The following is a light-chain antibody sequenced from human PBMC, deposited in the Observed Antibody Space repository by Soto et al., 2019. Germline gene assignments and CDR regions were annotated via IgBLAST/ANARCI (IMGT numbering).Light chain of an antibody. CDR3: QQLNSFPIT. J-gene: IGKJ5*01. V-gene: IGKV1-5*01. Sequence: DIQMTQSPATLSASVGDRVTITCRASQSVRSWLAWYQQKPGTAPKLLIFDASRLESGVPSRFSGSASGTEFTLTISSLQPDDFATYYCQQLNSFPITFGQGTRLEIK. CDR2: DAS. CDR1: QSVRSW.